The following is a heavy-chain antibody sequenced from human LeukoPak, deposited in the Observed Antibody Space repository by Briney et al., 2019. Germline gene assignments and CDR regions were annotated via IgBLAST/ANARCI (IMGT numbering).Heavy chain of an antibody. CDR2: INPNNGGT. Sequence: ASVKVSCKASGYTFTGYYIHWVRQAPGQGLEWMGWINPNNGGTNYAQKFQGRVTMTRDTSISTAYMELNRLTSDDTAVYYCARDRYTGYETFDYWGQGTPVTVSS. V-gene: IGHV1-2*02. CDR3: ARDRYTGYETFDY. D-gene: IGHD5-12*01. CDR1: GYTFTGYY. J-gene: IGHJ4*02.